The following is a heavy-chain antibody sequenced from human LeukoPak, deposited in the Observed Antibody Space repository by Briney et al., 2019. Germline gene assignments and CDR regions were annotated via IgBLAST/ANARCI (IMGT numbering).Heavy chain of an antibody. J-gene: IGHJ4*02. CDR2: ISSSSSTI. CDR3: AKDARDVVVIAIYDY. CDR1: GFTFSSYS. D-gene: IGHD2-21*01. V-gene: IGHV3-48*04. Sequence: PGGSLRLSCAASGFTFSSYSMNWVRQAPGKGLEWVSHISSSSSTIYYADSMKGRFTISRDNAKNSLYLQMNSLRVEDTAVYYCAKDARDVVVIAIYDYWGQGTLVTVSS.